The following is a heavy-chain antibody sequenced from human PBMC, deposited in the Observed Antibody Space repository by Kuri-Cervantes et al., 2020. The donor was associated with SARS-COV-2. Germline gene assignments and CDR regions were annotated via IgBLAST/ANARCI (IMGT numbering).Heavy chain of an antibody. CDR2: ISDDGSNK. V-gene: IGHV3-30*03. CDR3: ARDDTYSSSWFRFLGRGMDV. CDR1: VFTLSSFA. J-gene: IGHJ6*02. Sequence: GGSLRLSCTASVFTLSSFAMHWVRQAPGKGLEWVAVISDDGSNKFYSDSVRGRFTISRDNSKNTLYLQMNSLRAEYTAVYYCARDDTYSSSWFRFLGRGMDVWGQGTTVTVSS. D-gene: IGHD6-13*01.